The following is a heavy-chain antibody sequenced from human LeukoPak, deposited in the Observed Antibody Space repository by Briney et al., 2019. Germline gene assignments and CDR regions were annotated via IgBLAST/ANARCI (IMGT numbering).Heavy chain of an antibody. CDR3: ARELGIVVVPAATS. CDR2: ISSSSSYI. CDR1: GFTFSSYS. D-gene: IGHD2-2*03. Sequence: PGGSLRLSCAASGFTFSSYSMNWVRQAPGKGLEWVSSISSSSSYIYYADSVKGRFTIPRDNAKNSLYLQMNSLRAEDTAVYYCARELGIVVVPAATSWGQGTLVTVSS. V-gene: IGHV3-21*01. J-gene: IGHJ4*02.